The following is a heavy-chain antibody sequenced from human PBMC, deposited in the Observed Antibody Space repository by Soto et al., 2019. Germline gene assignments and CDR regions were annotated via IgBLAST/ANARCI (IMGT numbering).Heavy chain of an antibody. CDR2: MSGSGDGR. J-gene: IGHJ4*02. CDR1: GFSFDSHA. Sequence: GGSLRLSCSASGFSFDSHAMSWVRQAPGKGLEWVSGMSGSGDGRYYADSVKGRFTVSRDNSKSTLYLQMTSLRADDTAVYYCVKGAATYDATGFSPDYWGQGTRVTVSS. V-gene: IGHV3-23*01. D-gene: IGHD3-22*01. CDR3: VKGAATYDATGFSPDY.